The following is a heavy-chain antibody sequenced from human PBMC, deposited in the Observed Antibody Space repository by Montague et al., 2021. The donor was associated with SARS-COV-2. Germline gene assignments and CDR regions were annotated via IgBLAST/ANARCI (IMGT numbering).Heavy chain of an antibody. CDR3: ARNLVVHYWYGMDV. Sequence: SETLSLTCTVAGGSISSYYWSWIQQPPGKGLEWIGYINYSGSTNYNPSLKSRVTISVDTSKNQFSLNLSSVTAADTAVYYCARNLVVHYWYGMDVWGQGTTVTVSS. D-gene: IGHD2-15*01. CDR1: GGSISSYY. CDR2: INYSGST. J-gene: IGHJ6*02. V-gene: IGHV4-59*01.